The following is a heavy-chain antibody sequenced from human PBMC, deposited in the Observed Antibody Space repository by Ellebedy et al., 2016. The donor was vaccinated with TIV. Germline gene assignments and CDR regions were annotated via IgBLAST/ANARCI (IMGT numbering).Heavy chain of an antibody. J-gene: IGHJ5*02. CDR1: GITFSRYR. CDR3: ARNPEVTGTATWFNP. Sequence: GGSLRLSXAAYGITFSRYRMSWVRQDPGKGLECVANIKYDGSERYYLDSVKGRFTISRDNAKNSLFLQMNSLRVEDTAVYYCARNPEVTGTATWFNPWGQGTLVTVSS. CDR2: IKYDGSER. V-gene: IGHV3-7*01. D-gene: IGHD1-7*01.